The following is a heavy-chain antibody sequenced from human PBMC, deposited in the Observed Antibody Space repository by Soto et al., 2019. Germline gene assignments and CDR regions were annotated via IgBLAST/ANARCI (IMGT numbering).Heavy chain of an antibody. CDR1: GYSFTSYW. Sequence: LGESLKISCKGSGYSFTSYWIGWVRQMPGKGLEWMGIIYPGDSDTRYSPSFQGQVTISADKSISTAYLQWSSLKASDTAMYYCARVPGYYDFWSGYYTDSWGQGTLVTVSS. CDR2: IYPGDSDT. J-gene: IGHJ5*01. V-gene: IGHV5-51*01. CDR3: ARVPGYYDFWSGYYTDS. D-gene: IGHD3-3*01.